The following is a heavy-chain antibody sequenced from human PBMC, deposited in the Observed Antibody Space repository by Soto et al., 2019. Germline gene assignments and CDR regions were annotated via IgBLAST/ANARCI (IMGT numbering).Heavy chain of an antibody. V-gene: IGHV3-7*03. CDR2: INEDGSEK. Sequence: GGALRLSCAASGFSFSLFWMSWVRQTPGKGLEWVANINEDGSEKFFADSVKGRFTISRDNAKNSLSLQMNSLTADDTAVYYCARTGWPQSSYYFDYWGQGTLVTVSS. CDR3: ARTGWPQSSYYFDY. CDR1: GFSFSLFW. J-gene: IGHJ4*02. D-gene: IGHD3-16*01.